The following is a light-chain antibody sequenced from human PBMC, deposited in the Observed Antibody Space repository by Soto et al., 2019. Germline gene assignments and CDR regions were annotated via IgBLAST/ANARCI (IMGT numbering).Light chain of an antibody. Sequence: QSALTQSASVSGSPGQSITISCTGTSSDVGCYNYVSWYQQHPGKAPKLIIYDVSNRPSGVSSRFSGSKSGNTASLTISWLQAEDEADYSCSSYTSTNSWVFGGGTKLTVL. CDR1: SSDVGCYNY. J-gene: IGLJ3*02. V-gene: IGLV2-14*01. CDR3: SSYTSTNSWV. CDR2: DVS.